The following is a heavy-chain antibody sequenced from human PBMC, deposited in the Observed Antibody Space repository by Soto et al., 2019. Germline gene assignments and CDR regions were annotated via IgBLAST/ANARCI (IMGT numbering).Heavy chain of an antibody. CDR1: GGSFSGYY. J-gene: IGHJ6*02. CDR3: ARVLVLRFLEWLPAAYYGMDV. D-gene: IGHD3-3*01. Sequence: PSETLSLTCAVYGGSFSGYYWGWIRQPPGKGLEWIGEINHSGSTNYNPSLKSRVTISVDTSKNQFSLKLSSVTAADTAVYYCARVLVLRFLEWLPAAYYGMDVWGQGTTVTVSS. CDR2: INHSGST. V-gene: IGHV4-34*01.